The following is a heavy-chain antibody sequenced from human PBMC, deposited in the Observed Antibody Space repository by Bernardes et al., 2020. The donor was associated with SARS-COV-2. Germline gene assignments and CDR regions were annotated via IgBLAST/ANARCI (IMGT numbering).Heavy chain of an antibody. CDR2: FDPEQGET. J-gene: IGHJ4*02. CDR1: GYTLTELS. CDR3: TTINY. Sequence: ASVKVSCMVSGYTLTELSIHWVRQAPGKGLEWLGGFDPEQGETIYAQKFQGRVTMTEDTSTDTAYMELSSLRSEDTAVFYCTTINYWGQGTLVTVSS. V-gene: IGHV1-24*01.